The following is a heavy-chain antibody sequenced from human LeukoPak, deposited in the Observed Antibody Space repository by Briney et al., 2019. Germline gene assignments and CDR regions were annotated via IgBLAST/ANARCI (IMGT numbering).Heavy chain of an antibody. Sequence: SETLSLTCTVSGGSISSGDYYWNWIRQPAGKGLEWIGRMYTSGNTNENPSLKNRITMSLDMSKNQFSLKLRSVTAADTAVYYCVREDSSTYHPFDYWGQGALVTVSS. CDR1: GGSISSGDYY. D-gene: IGHD2/OR15-2a*01. CDR2: MYTSGNT. J-gene: IGHJ4*02. V-gene: IGHV4-61*02. CDR3: VREDSSTYHPFDY.